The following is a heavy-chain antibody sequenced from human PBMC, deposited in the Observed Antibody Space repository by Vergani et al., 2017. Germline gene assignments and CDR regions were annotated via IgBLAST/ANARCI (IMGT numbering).Heavy chain of an antibody. CDR3: ARAYGRYDWFDY. D-gene: IGHD1-20*01. Sequence: EVQLVESGGDLVQPGGSLRLSCTASGFIFSTYAMSWVRQAPGKGLEWVSGIRASGAPTYYADSVKGRVTISRDNSKNTLYLQMNSLRVEDTAVYYCARAYGRYDWFDYWGQRTLVTVSS. CDR1: GFIFSTYA. CDR2: IRASGAPT. J-gene: IGHJ4*01. V-gene: IGHV3-23*04.